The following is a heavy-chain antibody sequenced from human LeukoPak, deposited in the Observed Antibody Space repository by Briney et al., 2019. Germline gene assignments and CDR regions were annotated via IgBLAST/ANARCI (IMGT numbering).Heavy chain of an antibody. CDR3: ARDRPPRGGYSSPYYFFYMDV. V-gene: IGHV3-30-3*01. D-gene: IGHD5-24*01. CDR1: EFTFTNYA. CDR2: ISYDGNND. Sequence: GSLRLSCAASEFTFTNYAMNWVRQAPGKGLEWLALISYDGNNDYYADSVKGRFIISRDNAKSTLYLQMNSLRVEDTAVYYCARDRPPRGGYSSPYYFFYMDVWGKGTTVAISS. J-gene: IGHJ6*03.